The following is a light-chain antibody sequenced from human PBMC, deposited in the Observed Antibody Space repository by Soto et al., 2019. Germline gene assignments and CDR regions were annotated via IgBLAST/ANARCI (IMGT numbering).Light chain of an antibody. J-gene: IGLJ2*01. CDR2: SNN. CDR1: RSNIGSNT. V-gene: IGLV1-44*01. Sequence: QSVLTQPPSASGTPGQRVTISCSGSRSNIGSNTVNWYQQLPGTAPKLLICSNNQRPSGVPDRFSGSKSGTSASLAISGLQSEDEADSYCAAWDDSLNGVVFGGGTKLTVL. CDR3: AAWDDSLNGVV.